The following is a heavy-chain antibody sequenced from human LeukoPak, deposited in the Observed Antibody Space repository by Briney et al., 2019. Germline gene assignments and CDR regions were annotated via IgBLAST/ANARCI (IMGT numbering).Heavy chain of an antibody. V-gene: IGHV4-59*01. CDR1: GGSISSYY. CDR2: IYYSGST. J-gene: IGHJ4*02. CDR3: AREGTMAQFDY. D-gene: IGHD3-10*01. Sequence: SETLSLTCTVSGGSISSYYWSWLRQPPGKGLEWIGYIYYSGSTNYNPSLKSRVTISVDTSKNQFSLKLSSVTAADTAVYYCAREGTMAQFDYWGQGTLVTVSS.